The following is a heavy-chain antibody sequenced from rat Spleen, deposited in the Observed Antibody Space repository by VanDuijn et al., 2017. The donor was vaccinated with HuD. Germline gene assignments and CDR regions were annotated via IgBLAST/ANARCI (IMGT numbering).Heavy chain of an antibody. V-gene: IGHV5-22*01. Sequence: EVQLVESGGGLVQPGRSLKLSCAASGFIFSDYYMAWVRQAPKKGLEWVASISYEGSSTYYGDSVKGRFTISRDNAKRTLYLQMNSLRSEDTATYYCARPHSSHYVMDAWGQGASVTVSS. CDR1: GFIFSDYY. CDR2: ISYEGSST. D-gene: IGHD1-8*01. CDR3: ARPHSSHYVMDA. J-gene: IGHJ4*01.